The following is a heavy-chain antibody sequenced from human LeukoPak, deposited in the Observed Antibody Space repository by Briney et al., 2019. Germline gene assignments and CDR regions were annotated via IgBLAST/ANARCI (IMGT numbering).Heavy chain of an antibody. D-gene: IGHD1-26*01. CDR3: ARDRVGALFRY. CDR2: IYSGGST. J-gene: IGHJ4*02. CDR1: GFTLSSKY. V-gene: IGHV3-53*01. Sequence: GGSLRLSCAASGFTLSSKYMSWVRQAPGKGREWVSVIYSGGSTYYPDSVKGRFTISRDNSKNTLYLQMNSLRAEDTAVYYCARDRVGALFRYWGQGTLVTGSS.